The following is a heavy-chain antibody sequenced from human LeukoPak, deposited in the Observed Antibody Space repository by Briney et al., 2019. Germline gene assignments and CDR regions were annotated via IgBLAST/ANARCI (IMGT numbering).Heavy chain of an antibody. V-gene: IGHV4-4*07. Sequence: PSETLSLTCTVSGASISDYYWSWLRQSAGKGLEWIGRIYATETDFNPSLKSRLTMSIDTSKNQFSLKLRSVTAADTGVYYCPRHQGWLQWEYWGQGTLVTVSS. D-gene: IGHD5-24*01. CDR1: GASISDYY. J-gene: IGHJ4*02. CDR2: IYATET. CDR3: PRHQGWLQWEY.